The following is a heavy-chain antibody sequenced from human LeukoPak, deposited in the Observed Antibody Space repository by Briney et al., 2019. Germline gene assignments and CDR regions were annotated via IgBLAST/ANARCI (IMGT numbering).Heavy chain of an antibody. V-gene: IGHV3-23*01. D-gene: IGHD6-19*01. CDR2: ISGSGGST. Sequence: GGSLRLSCAASGFTFSSYAMSWVRQAPGKGLEWVSAISGSGGSTYYADSVKGRFTISRDNSKNTPYLQMNSLRAEDTAVYYRAKDRRVAGPFDYWGQGTLVTVSS. CDR3: AKDRRVAGPFDY. J-gene: IGHJ4*02. CDR1: GFTFSSYA.